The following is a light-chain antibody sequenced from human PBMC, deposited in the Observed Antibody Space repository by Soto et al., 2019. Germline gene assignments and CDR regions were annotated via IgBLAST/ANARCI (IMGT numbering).Light chain of an antibody. CDR1: SSDVGAYNY. CDR2: EVT. V-gene: IGLV2-8*01. CDR3: TSYAGSNKFVV. J-gene: IGLJ2*01. Sequence: QSALTQPPSASGSPGQSVTISCTGTSSDVGAYNYVSWYQQHPGKAPKLIIYEVTKRPSGVPGRFSGSKSGNTASLTVSGRQADDEGDYYCTSYAGSNKFVVFGGGTKLTVL.